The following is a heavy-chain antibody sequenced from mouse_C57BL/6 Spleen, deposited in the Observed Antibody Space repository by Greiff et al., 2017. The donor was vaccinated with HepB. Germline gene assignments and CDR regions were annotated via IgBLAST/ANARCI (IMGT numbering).Heavy chain of an antibody. Sequence: VKLMESGPGLVAPSQSLSITCTVSGFSLTSYAISWVRQPPGKGLEWLGVIWTGGGTNYNSAPKSRLSISKDNSKSQFFLKMNSLQTDDTARYYCARNYGYDRDYYAMDYWGQGTSVTVSS. D-gene: IGHD2-2*01. V-gene: IGHV2-9-1*01. CDR2: IWTGGGT. CDR3: ARNYGYDRDYYAMDY. CDR1: GFSLTSYA. J-gene: IGHJ4*01.